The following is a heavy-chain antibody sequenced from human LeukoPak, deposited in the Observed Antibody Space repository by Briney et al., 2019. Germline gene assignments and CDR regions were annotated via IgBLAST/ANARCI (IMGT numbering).Heavy chain of an antibody. Sequence: GGSLRLSCVASGPNFDESAMHWVRQAPGKGLEWVSLISADGGSTFSADSAKGRFSISRDNSKNSLYLQMNSLRSEDTAMYYCAKESGKFDYWGQGTLVAVSS. J-gene: IGHJ4*02. CDR1: GPNFDESA. V-gene: IGHV3-43*02. CDR2: ISADGGST. CDR3: AKESGKFDY.